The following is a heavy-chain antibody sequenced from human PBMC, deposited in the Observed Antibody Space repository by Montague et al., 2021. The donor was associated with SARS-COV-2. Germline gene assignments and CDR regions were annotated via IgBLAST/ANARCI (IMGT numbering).Heavy chain of an antibody. Sequence: SETLSLTCTVSGFSIGSGDYWGWIRQLPGKGLEWIGSIYHSGTTXYNPSLQSRLTMSIGTSTNQFSLRLTSVTAADTAVFFCVREKAGGLRNVFDIWGQGTTVTVSS. V-gene: IGHV4-38-2*02. CDR2: IYHSGTT. CDR1: GFSIGSGDY. J-gene: IGHJ3*02. CDR3: VREKAGGLRNVFDI.